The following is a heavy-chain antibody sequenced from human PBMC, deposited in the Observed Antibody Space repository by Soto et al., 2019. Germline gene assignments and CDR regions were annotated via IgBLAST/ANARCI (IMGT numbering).Heavy chain of an antibody. J-gene: IGHJ6*04. CDR1: GGIFTNNA. CDR3: ATVGYKDGYNFFNGMDV. D-gene: IGHD5-18*01. V-gene: IGHV1-69*01. Sequence: QVQVVQSGAEVKKPGSSAKVSCKVSGGIFTNNAISWVRQAPGPGLEWLGGVIPLFDTAYYAPIFRSRLRISAGSVTAPECMELRGLASAVAAGDFCATVGYKDGYNFFNGMDVWGEGTTVSVSA. CDR2: VIPLFDTA.